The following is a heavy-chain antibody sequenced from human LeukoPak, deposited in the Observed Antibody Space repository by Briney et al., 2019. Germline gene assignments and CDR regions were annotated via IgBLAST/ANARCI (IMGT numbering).Heavy chain of an antibody. V-gene: IGHV4-39*07. D-gene: IGHD4-17*01. Sequence: PSETLSLTCTVSGGSISSSSYYWGWIRQPPGKGLEWIGSIYYSGSTYYNPSLKSRVTISVDTSKNQFSLKLSSVTAADTAVYYCARCLGIYGDYISYWGQGTLVTVSS. CDR3: ARCLGIYGDYISY. CDR2: IYYSGST. J-gene: IGHJ4*02. CDR1: GGSISSSSYY.